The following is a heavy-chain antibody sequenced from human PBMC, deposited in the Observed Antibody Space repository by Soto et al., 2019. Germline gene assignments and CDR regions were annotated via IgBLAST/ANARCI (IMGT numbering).Heavy chain of an antibody. Sequence: QVQLQESGPGLVKPSQTLSLTCTVSGGSISSGGYYWSWIRQHPGKGLEWIGYIYYSGSTYYNPSPKSPVTVPVDTPQPQFSLKLGSLTAADTAVDYCARGAFPWGQGTLVTVSS. CDR2: IYYSGST. J-gene: IGHJ5*02. CDR3: ARGAFP. CDR1: GGSISSGGYY. V-gene: IGHV4-31*01.